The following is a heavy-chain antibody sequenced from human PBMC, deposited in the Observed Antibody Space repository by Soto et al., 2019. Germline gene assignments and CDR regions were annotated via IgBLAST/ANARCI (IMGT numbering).Heavy chain of an antibody. D-gene: IGHD2-21*02. J-gene: IGHJ5*02. CDR2: ISSSGST. CDR3: ARSVVTGIVMPSHWFDT. V-gene: IGHV4-31*03. CDR1: GDSLGGVGY. Sequence: PSETLSLTCTVSGDSLGGVGYWSWIRQFPGRGLEWIGCISSSGSTYYNPALNNRISLSLDTSQNQFSLNLLSLTSAHTAIYYFARSVVTGIVMPSHWFDTGDQGTLVNVSS.